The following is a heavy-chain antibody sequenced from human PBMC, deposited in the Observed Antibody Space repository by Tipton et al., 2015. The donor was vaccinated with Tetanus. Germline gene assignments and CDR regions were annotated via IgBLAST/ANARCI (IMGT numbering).Heavy chain of an antibody. CDR2: ISYSGST. D-gene: IGHD3-3*01. CDR1: GGSVRSGGYY. V-gene: IGHV4-61*08. J-gene: IGHJ4*02. CDR3: ARANYDFPKKGPFDS. Sequence: LRLSCTVSGGSVRSGGYYWNWIRQPPGKGPEWIGYISYSGSTNSNYSLKSRITISQDTSKNQFSLKLTSVTAADTAVYYCARANYDFPKKGPFDSWGQGTLVIVSS.